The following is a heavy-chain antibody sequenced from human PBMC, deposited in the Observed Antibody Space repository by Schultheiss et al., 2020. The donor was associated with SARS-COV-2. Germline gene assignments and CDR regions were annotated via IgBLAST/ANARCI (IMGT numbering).Heavy chain of an antibody. CDR3: ARGGGHTPMVAYYYYGMDI. J-gene: IGHJ6*02. D-gene: IGHD5-18*01. CDR2: ISGSGGWT. CDR1: GFTFSSYN. Sequence: GESLKISCAASGFTFSSYNMNWVRQAPGKGLEWVSVISGSGGWTSYADSVKGRFTVSRDNADNSLSLHMNSLRADDTAVYYCARGGGHTPMVAYYYYGMDIWGQGTTVTVSS. V-gene: IGHV3-21*01.